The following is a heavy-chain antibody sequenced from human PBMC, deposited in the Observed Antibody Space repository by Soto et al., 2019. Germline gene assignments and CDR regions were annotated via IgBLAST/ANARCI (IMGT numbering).Heavy chain of an antibody. CDR2: VSAYSGHT. V-gene: IGHV1-18*01. CDR3: ARCFKDYGDDVLSLKY. CDR1: GYTFTGYA. D-gene: IGHD4-17*01. J-gene: IGHJ1*01. Sequence: QVQLVQSGAEVKGPGASVKVPCKASGYTFTGYAFSWVRQAPGQGLEWMGWVSAYSGHTIYSQKFQGRVTLTTDAYTATPSMEVRSLGSDDTAVYYCARCFKDYGDDVLSLKYWGQGTLVTVSS.